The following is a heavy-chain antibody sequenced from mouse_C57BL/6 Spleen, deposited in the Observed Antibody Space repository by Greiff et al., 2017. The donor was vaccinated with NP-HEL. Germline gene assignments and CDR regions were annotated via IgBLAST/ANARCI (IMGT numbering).Heavy chain of an antibody. Sequence: VQLQESGAELVRPGASVKLSCKASGYTFTDYYINWVKQRPGQGLEWIARIYPGSGNTYYNEKFKGKATLTAEKSSSTAYMQLSSLTSEDSAVYFCARSVVEGYYYAMDYWGQGTSVTVSS. V-gene: IGHV1-76*01. CDR2: IYPGSGNT. CDR3: ARSVVEGYYYAMDY. CDR1: GYTFTDYY. J-gene: IGHJ4*01. D-gene: IGHD1-1*01.